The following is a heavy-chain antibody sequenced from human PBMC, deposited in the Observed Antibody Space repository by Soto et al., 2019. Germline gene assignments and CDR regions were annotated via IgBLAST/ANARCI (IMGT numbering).Heavy chain of an antibody. J-gene: IGHJ5*02. V-gene: IGHV1-58*01. CDR2: IVVGSGNT. Sequence: ASVKVSCKASGFTFTSSAVQWVRQARGQRLEWIGRIVVGSGNTNYAQKFQERVTITRDMSTSTAYMELSSLRSEDTAVYYCAADRPDWNDFQDWFDPWGQGTLVTVSS. D-gene: IGHD1-1*01. CDR1: GFTFTSSA. CDR3: AADRPDWNDFQDWFDP.